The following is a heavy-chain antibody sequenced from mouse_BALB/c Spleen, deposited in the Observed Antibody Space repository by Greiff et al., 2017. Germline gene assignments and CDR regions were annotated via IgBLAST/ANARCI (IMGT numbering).Heavy chain of an antibody. CDR2: ISDGGSYT. V-gene: IGHV5-4*02. D-gene: IGHD2-1*01. CDR1: GFTFSDYY. Sequence: EVMLVESGGGLVKPGGSLKLSCAASGFTFSDYYMYWVRQTPEKRLEWVATISDGGSYTYYPDSVKGRFTISRDNAKNNLYLQMSSLRSEDTAMYYCAREGVYYGNYWGQGTTLTVSS. J-gene: IGHJ2*01. CDR3: AREGVYYGNY.